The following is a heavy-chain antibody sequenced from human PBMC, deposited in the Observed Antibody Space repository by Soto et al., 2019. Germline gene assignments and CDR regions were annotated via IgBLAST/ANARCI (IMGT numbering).Heavy chain of an antibody. D-gene: IGHD3-22*01. V-gene: IGHV4-4*07. CDR2: IYTSVST. CDR1: GGTISSYY. CDR3: ARDRGHYFDSSGFHGP. Sequence: SETLSLTCTVSGGTISSYYRSWIRQPAGKGLEWIVRIYTSVSTHYNPSLSSRFTISVDTSKTQFSLKLSSVAAADTAVYYCARDRGHYFDSSGFHGPWGQGTLVTVSS. J-gene: IGHJ5*02.